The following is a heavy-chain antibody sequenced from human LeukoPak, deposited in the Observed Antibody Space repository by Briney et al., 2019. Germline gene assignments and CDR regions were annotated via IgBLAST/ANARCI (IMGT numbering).Heavy chain of an antibody. J-gene: IGHJ3*02. CDR3: ARPPYGGKADDAFRI. D-gene: IGHD4-23*01. CDR2: IYPDDSDT. Sequence: GESLKISCKGSGYSFPTYWIGWVRQMPGKGLEWMGIIYPDDSDTRYSPSFQGQVTISVDKSISTAYLHWSSLKASDTAMYYCARPPYGGKADDAFRIWGQGTMVTVPS. V-gene: IGHV5-51*01. CDR1: GYSFPTYW.